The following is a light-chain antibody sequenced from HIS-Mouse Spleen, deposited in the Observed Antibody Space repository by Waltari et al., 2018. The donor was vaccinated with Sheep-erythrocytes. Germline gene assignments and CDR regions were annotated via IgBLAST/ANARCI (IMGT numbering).Light chain of an antibody. CDR2: EGS. J-gene: IGLJ3*02. V-gene: IGLV2-23*01. CDR1: SSDFGSYNL. CDR3: CSYAGSSTWV. Sequence: SALTQPASVSGSPGQSITISCTGTSSDFGSYNLVSWYQQHPGKAPKLMIYEGSKRPSGVSNRFSGSKSGNTASLTISGLQAEDEADYYCCSYAGSSTWVFGGGTKLTVL.